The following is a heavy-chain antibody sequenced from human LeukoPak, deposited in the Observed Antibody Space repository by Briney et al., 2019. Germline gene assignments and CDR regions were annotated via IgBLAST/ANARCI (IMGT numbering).Heavy chain of an antibody. Sequence: PSETLSLTCSVHGGSFIGYHWNWIRQSPEKGLEWIGEINDRGHTNYNPSLESRVTISVDVSKKQFSLKLNSVTAADTAVYYCARDPTTVVTLPYYFDFWGQGTLVTVSS. CDR3: ARDPTTVVTLPYYFDF. J-gene: IGHJ4*02. CDR2: INDRGHT. D-gene: IGHD4-23*01. V-gene: IGHV4-34*01. CDR1: GGSFIGYH.